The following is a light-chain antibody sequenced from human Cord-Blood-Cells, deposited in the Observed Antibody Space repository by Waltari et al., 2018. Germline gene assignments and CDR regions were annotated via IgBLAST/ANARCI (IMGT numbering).Light chain of an antibody. Sequence: EIVLTHSPATLSLSPVARATLSCRASQSVRSYLPWYQQKPGQAPRLLIYDASNRATGIPARFSGSGSGTDFTLTISSLEPEDFAVYYCQQRSNWLTFGGGTKVEIK. CDR3: QQRSNWLT. CDR2: DAS. J-gene: IGKJ4*01. CDR1: QSVRSY. V-gene: IGKV3-11*01.